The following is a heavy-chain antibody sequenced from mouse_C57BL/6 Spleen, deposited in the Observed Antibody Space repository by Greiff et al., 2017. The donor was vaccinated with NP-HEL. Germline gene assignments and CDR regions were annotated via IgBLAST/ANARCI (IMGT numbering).Heavy chain of an antibody. CDR1: GYAFSSSW. CDR2: IYPGDGDT. CDR3: ARQGIYYDYDFDY. V-gene: IGHV1-82*01. D-gene: IGHD2-4*01. Sequence: QVHVKQSGPELVKPGASVKISCKASGYAFSSSWMNWVKQRPGKGLEWIGRIYPGDGDTNYNGKFKGKATLTADKSSSTAYMQLSSLTSEDSAVYFCARQGIYYDYDFDYWGQGTTLTVSS. J-gene: IGHJ2*01.